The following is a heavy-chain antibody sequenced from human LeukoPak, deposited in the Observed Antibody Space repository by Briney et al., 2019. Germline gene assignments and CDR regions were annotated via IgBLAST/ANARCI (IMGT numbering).Heavy chain of an antibody. CDR3: ARGAGSYGYEDAFDI. Sequence: ASVKVSCKTSGYTFTSYGISWVRQAPGQGLEWMGWMNPNSGNTGYAQKFQGRVTMTRNTSISTAYMELSSLRSEDTAVYYCARGAGSYGYEDAFDIWGQGTMVTVSS. D-gene: IGHD5-18*01. J-gene: IGHJ3*02. V-gene: IGHV1-8*02. CDR2: MNPNSGNT. CDR1: GYTFTSYG.